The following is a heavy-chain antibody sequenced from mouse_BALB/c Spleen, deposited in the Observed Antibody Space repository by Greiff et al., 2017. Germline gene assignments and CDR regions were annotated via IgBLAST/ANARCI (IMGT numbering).Heavy chain of an antibody. CDR2: INPYNDGT. CDR3: AGYDYDDGYYYAMDY. V-gene: IGHV1-14*01. D-gene: IGHD2-4*01. J-gene: IGHJ4*01. Sequence: VQLQQSGPELVKPGASVKMSCKASGYTFTSYVMHWVKQKPGQGLEWIGYINPYNDGTKYNEKFKGKATLTSDKSSSTAYMELSSLTSEDSAVYYCAGYDYDDGYYYAMDYWGQGTSVTVSS. CDR1: GYTFTSYV.